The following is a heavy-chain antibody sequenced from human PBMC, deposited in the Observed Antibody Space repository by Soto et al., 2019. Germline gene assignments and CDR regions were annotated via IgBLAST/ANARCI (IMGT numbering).Heavy chain of an antibody. CDR3: AKEGPVEVQDY. D-gene: IGHD2-15*01. CDR1: GLTFSSYG. CDR2: ISYDGSNK. J-gene: IGHJ4*02. Sequence: GGSLRLSCAASGLTFSSYGMHWVRQAPGKGLEWVAAISYDGSNKYYADSVKVRFTISRDNPKNTLYLQMNSLRAEDTAVYYCAKEGPVEVQDYWGQGSLVTVSS. V-gene: IGHV3-30*18.